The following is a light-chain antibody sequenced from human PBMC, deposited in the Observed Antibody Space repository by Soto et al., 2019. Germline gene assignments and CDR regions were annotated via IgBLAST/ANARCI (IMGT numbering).Light chain of an antibody. CDR2: RAS. J-gene: IGKJ2*01. CDR3: QQYHRYPYS. Sequence: DIQMSQSPSTLSPSVGDRVTISCRASQSISNWLAWYQQKPGEAPKLLIYRASNLQSGVPSRFSGSRSGTEFTLTISSLQTDDFATYYCQQYHRYPYSFGPGTKVDIK. V-gene: IGKV1-5*03. CDR1: QSISNW.